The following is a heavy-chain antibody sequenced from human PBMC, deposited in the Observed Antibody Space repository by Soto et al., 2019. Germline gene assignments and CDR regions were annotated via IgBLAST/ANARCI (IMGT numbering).Heavy chain of an antibody. CDR1: GFTFSSYW. D-gene: IGHD3-22*01. V-gene: IGHV3-74*01. Sequence: PGGSLRLSCAASGFTFSSYWMHWVRQAPGKGLVWVSRINSDGSSTSYADSVKGRFTISRDNAKNTLYLQMNSLRAEDTAVYYCAREGYDSSGYYAFDIWGQGTMVTVSS. CDR2: INSDGSST. J-gene: IGHJ3*02. CDR3: AREGYDSSGYYAFDI.